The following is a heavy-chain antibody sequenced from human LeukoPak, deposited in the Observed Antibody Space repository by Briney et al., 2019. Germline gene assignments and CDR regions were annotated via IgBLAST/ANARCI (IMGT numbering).Heavy chain of an antibody. Sequence: GGSLRLSCSASGFTFSSYTMHWVRQAPGKGLEYVSAISFNGGSTYYADSVKGRFTISRDNSKNTLYLQMSSLRAEDTAVYYCVKGEYYFDSSCYPQFDYWGQGILVTVSS. V-gene: IGHV3-64D*06. CDR2: ISFNGGST. CDR1: GFTFSSYT. CDR3: VKGEYYFDSSCYPQFDY. D-gene: IGHD3-22*01. J-gene: IGHJ4*02.